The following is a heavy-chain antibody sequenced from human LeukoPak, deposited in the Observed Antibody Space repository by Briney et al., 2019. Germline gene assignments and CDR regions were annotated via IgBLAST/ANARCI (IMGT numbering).Heavy chain of an antibody. J-gene: IGHJ4*02. Sequence: GASVKVSCKASGYTFTSYGISWVRQAPGQGLEWMGWISAYNGNTNYAQKLQGRVTMATDTSTSTAYMELRSLRSDDTAVYYCARGPHDSSGYYYEDYWGQGTLVTVSS. CDR2: ISAYNGNT. CDR1: GYTFTSYG. V-gene: IGHV1-18*01. CDR3: ARGPHDSSGYYYEDY. D-gene: IGHD3-22*01.